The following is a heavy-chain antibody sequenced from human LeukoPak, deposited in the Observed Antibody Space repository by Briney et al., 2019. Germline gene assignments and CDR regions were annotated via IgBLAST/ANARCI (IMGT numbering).Heavy chain of an antibody. CDR2: IYYSGST. CDR3: ATSGWYLLPGVY. D-gene: IGHD6-19*01. Sequence: PSETLSLTCTVSGDSISSTNYYWGWIRRPPGKGLEWIGSIYYSGSTYCNPSLESRVTISVDTSKNQFSLKLSSVTAADTAVYYCATSGWYLLPGVYWGQGTLVTVSS. J-gene: IGHJ4*02. CDR1: GDSISSTNYY. V-gene: IGHV4-39*01.